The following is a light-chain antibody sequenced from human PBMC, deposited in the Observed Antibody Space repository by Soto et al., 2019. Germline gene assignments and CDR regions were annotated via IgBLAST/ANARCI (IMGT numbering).Light chain of an antibody. Sequence: DIQMTQSPSSVSASAGDRVNITCRGSQHIGNFLAWYQQTPGKAPKLLIHRASSLYPEVPSRFSGGTTGTDFTLTISSWQLEDFATYFCKQTTSFPRTFGAGTKVDVK. CDR2: RAS. V-gene: IGKV1-12*01. CDR3: KQTTSFPRT. J-gene: IGKJ4*01. CDR1: QHIGNF.